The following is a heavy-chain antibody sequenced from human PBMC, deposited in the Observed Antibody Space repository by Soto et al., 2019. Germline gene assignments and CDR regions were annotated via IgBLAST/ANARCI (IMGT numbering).Heavy chain of an antibody. CDR2: IGTQHDT. CDR1: GFTFSAYD. CDR3: ARQASYWHGGGGWFDP. D-gene: IGHD2-8*02. V-gene: IGHV3-13*01. J-gene: IGHJ5*02. Sequence: EVQLVESGGGLVQPGGSLRLSCAASGFTFSAYDMHWVRQATGKGLEWVSAIGTQHDTYYPDSVKGRFTISRENAKNSLYLQMNSLRAGDTVVYYCARQASYWHGGGGWFDPWGQGTLVTVSS.